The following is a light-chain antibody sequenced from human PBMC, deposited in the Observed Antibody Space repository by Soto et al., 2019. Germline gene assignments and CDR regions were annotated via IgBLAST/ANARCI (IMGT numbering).Light chain of an antibody. CDR1: SSDVGSYNY. CDR3: SSYTSSSTYV. V-gene: IGLV2-14*01. J-gene: IGLJ1*01. CDR2: NVS. Sequence: QSVLTQPASVSGSPGQSITIACTGTSSDVGSYNYVSWYQQEPGKAPKLMIPNVSNRPPGVSNRFSGSKSGNTASLTISGLQAEDEADYYCSSYTSSSTYVFGTGTKVTVL.